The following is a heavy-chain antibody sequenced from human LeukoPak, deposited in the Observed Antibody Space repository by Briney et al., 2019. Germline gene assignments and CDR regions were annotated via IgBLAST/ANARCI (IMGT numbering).Heavy chain of an antibody. V-gene: IGHV3-74*03. CDR3: ARDRDYIFFDY. Sequence: GGSLRLSCAASGFTLSSYSMNWVRQVPGKGLVWVSRISHDGRSRTYADSVKGRFTISRDNAENTLYLQMNSLRVEDTAVYFCARDRDYIFFDYWGQGALVTVSS. D-gene: IGHD4-4*01. CDR2: ISHDGRSR. J-gene: IGHJ4*02. CDR1: GFTLSSYS.